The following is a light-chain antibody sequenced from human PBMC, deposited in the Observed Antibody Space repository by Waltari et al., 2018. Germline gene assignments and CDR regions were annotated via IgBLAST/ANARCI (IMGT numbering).Light chain of an antibody. CDR1: SSDVGRYYL. V-gene: IGLV2-23*02. Sequence: QSALTQPASVSGSPGQSLTISCTGTSSDVGRYYLVFWFQQHPGKAPKLIIYEVTKRPSGTSTRFSGSKSGNTASLTLSGLQAEDEADYFCCSYAGVSTWVFGGGTKLTVL. CDR3: CSYAGVSTWV. J-gene: IGLJ3*02. CDR2: EVT.